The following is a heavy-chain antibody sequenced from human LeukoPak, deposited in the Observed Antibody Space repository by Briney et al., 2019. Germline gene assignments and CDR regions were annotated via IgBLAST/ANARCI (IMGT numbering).Heavy chain of an antibody. Sequence: SETLSLTCAVYGGSFSGYYWSWIRQPPGKGLEWIGEINHSGSTNYNPSLKSRVTISVDTSKNQFSLELSSVTAADTAVYYCARVGVVVVVVAATGDHYYFDYWGQGTLVTVSS. V-gene: IGHV4-34*01. CDR2: INHSGST. CDR1: GGSFSGYY. J-gene: IGHJ4*02. CDR3: ARVGVVVVVVAATGDHYYFDY. D-gene: IGHD2-15*01.